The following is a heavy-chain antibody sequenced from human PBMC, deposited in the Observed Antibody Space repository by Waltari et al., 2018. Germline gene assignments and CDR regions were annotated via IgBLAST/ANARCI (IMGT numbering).Heavy chain of an antibody. Sequence: EVQLLESGGGLVQPGGSLRLSCAASGFTFSSYAMSWVRQAPGKGLEWVSAISGSGGSTYYADSVKGRFAISRDNSKNTLYLQMNSLRAEDTAVYYCAKAGLWFGELFDYYGMDVWGQGTTVTVSS. CDR1: GFTFSSYA. D-gene: IGHD3-10*01. J-gene: IGHJ6*02. CDR2: ISGSGGST. V-gene: IGHV3-23*01. CDR3: AKAGLWFGELFDYYGMDV.